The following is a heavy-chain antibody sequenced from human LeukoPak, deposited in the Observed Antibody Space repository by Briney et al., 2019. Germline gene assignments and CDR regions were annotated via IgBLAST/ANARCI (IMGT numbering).Heavy chain of an antibody. J-gene: IGHJ4*02. D-gene: IGHD3-22*01. Sequence: KPGGSLRLACADSGFTFSDYYMSWLRQAPGRGLEWVSYISSSGSTIFYADSVKGRFTISRDNAKNSLYLQMNSLRAEDTAVYYCATYYYDSSGYYYVDYWGQGTLVTVSS. CDR1: GFTFSDYY. CDR2: ISSSGSTI. V-gene: IGHV3-11*04. CDR3: ATYYYDSSGYYYVDY.